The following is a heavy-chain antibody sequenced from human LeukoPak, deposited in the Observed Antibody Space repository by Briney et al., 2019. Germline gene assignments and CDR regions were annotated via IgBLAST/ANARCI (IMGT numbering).Heavy chain of an antibody. CDR2: IYSGGST. D-gene: IGHD6-13*01. J-gene: IGHJ4*02. CDR1: GFTVSSNY. Sequence: GGSLRLSCAASGFTVSSNYMSWVRQAPGKGLEWVSVIYSGGSTYYADSVKGRFTISRGNSKNTLYLQMNSLRAEDTAVYYCTRPSIAAAGGYFDYWGQGTLVTVSS. CDR3: TRPSIAAAGGYFDY. V-gene: IGHV3-53*01.